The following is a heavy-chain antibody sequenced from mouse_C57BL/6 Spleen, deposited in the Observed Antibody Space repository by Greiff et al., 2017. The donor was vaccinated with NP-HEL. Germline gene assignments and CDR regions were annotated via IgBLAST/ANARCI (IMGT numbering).Heavy chain of an antibody. D-gene: IGHD1-1*01. Sequence: DVHLVESGGGLVKPGGSLKLSCAASGFTFSDYGMHWVRQAPEKGLEWVAYISSGSSTIYYADTVKGRFTISRDNAKNTLFLQMTSLRSEDTAMYYCARALLRRSSFDYWGQGTTLTVSS. CDR2: ISSGSSTI. J-gene: IGHJ2*01. CDR3: ARALLRRSSFDY. V-gene: IGHV5-17*01. CDR1: GFTFSDYG.